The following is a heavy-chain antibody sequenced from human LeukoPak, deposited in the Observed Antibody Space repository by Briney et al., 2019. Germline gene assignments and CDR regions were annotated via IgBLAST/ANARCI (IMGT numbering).Heavy chain of an antibody. CDR3: ARDLGRGYDWGD. V-gene: IGHV3-53*01. D-gene: IGHD5-12*01. J-gene: IGHJ4*02. Sequence: GGSLRLSCAASGFTVSSNYMSWVRQAPGKGLEWVSVIYSGGTTYYADSVKGRFTISRDSSKNTLYLQMNSLRAEDTAVYYCARDLGRGYDWGDWGQGTLVTVPS. CDR1: GFTVSSNY. CDR2: IYSGGTT.